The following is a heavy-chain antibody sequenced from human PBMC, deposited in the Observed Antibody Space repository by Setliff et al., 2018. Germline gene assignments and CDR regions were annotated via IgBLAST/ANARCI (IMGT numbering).Heavy chain of an antibody. CDR1: GYIFTNYW. V-gene: IGHV5-51*01. D-gene: IGHD2-2*01. CDR2: INPDDSDI. CDR3: TRHEDRNKCTSSSCYRENDAFDV. Sequence: PGESLKISCKASGYIFTNYWIGWVRQMPGKGLEWMGIINPDDSDIRYSPSFQGQVTISADKSINTAYLQWSSLKASDTAIYYCTRHEDRNKCTSSSCYRENDAFDVWGQGAMVTVSS. J-gene: IGHJ3*01.